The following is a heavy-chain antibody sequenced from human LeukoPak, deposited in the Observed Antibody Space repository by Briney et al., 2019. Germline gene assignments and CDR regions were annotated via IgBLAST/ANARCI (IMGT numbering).Heavy chain of an antibody. CDR3: ARGGVVIEGAPSIDY. CDR2: ISSNGGST. J-gene: IGHJ4*02. Sequence: GGSLRLSCAASGFTFSNYAMHWVRQAPGKGLEYVSVISSNGGSTYFANSVKGRFTISRENSKNTLYLQMGSLRAEDMAVYYCARGGVVIEGAPSIDYWGQGTLVTVSS. CDR1: GFTFSNYA. V-gene: IGHV3-64*01. D-gene: IGHD1-26*01.